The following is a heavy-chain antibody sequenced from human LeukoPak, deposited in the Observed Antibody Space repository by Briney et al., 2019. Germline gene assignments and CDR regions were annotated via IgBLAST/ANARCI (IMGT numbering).Heavy chain of an antibody. CDR1: GGSISSYY. V-gene: IGHV4-59*01. Sequence: PSETLSLTCTVSGGSISSYYWSWIRQPPGKGLEWIGYIYYSGGTNYNPSLKSRVTISVDTSKNQFSLKLSSVTAADTAVYYCARDSGYDSYYYYYMDVWGKGTTVTVSS. CDR2: IYYSGGT. CDR3: ARDSGYDSYYYYYMDV. J-gene: IGHJ6*03. D-gene: IGHD5-12*01.